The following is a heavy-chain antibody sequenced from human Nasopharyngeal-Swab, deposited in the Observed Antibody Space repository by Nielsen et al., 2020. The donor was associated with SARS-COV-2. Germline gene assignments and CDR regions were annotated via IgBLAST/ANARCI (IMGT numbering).Heavy chain of an antibody. D-gene: IGHD2-21*02. CDR1: GGSISSYY. CDR3: ARSTYCGGDCQNYFDY. V-gene: IGHV4-59*01. CDR2: IYYSGST. J-gene: IGHJ4*02. Sequence: SETLSLTCTFSGGSISSYYWSWIRQPPGKGLEWSGYIYYSGSTNYNPSLKSRVTISVDTSKNQFSLKLSSVTAADTAVYYCARSTYCGGDCQNYFDYWGQGTLVTVSS.